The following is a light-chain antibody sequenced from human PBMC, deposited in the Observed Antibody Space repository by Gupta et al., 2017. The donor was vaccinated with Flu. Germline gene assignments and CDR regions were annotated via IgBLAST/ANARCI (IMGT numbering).Light chain of an antibody. CDR2: GAS. J-gene: IGKJ2*01. CDR3: QQKDNIPYT. Sequence: PSCLSASVGDRVTIACRASRSISSYLHWYQPKPVKAPKLLIYGASTVQSGVPSRFSGSGSGTDFTLTINSLQPEDFATCHCQQKDNIPYTFGQGTKLEIE. V-gene: IGKV1-39*01. CDR1: RSISSY.